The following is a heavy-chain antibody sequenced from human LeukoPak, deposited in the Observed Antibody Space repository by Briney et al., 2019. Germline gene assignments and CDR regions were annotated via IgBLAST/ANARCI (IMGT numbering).Heavy chain of an antibody. V-gene: IGHV4-61*08. Sequence: PSETLSLTCTVSGGSISSGDYYWSWIRQPPGKGLEWIGYIYYSGSTNYNPSLKSRVTISVDTSKNQFSLKLSSVTAADTAVYYCASGYGSGSYSLDYWGQGTLVAVSS. CDR1: GGSISSGDYY. CDR3: ASGYGSGSYSLDY. D-gene: IGHD3-10*01. J-gene: IGHJ4*02. CDR2: IYYSGST.